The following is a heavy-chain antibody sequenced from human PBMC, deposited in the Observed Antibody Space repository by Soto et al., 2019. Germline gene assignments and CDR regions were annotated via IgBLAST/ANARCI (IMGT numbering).Heavy chain of an antibody. CDR2: ISGSGGST. J-gene: IGHJ4*02. CDR3: ATARVVVAATPLDY. Sequence: GGSLRLSCAASGFTFSSYAMSWVRQAPGKGLEWVSAISGSGGSTYYADSVKGRFTISRDNSKNTLYLQMNSLRAEDTAVYYCATARVVVAATPLDYWGQGTLVTVSS. CDR1: GFTFSSYA. D-gene: IGHD2-15*01. V-gene: IGHV3-23*01.